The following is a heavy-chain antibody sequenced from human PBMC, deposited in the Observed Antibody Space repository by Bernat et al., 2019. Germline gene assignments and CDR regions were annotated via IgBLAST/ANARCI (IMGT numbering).Heavy chain of an antibody. CDR1: GGSISSYY. CDR3: ARDGYSYGYGGYGMDV. J-gene: IGHJ6*02. CDR2: INYSGST. V-gene: IGHV4-59*01. Sequence: QVQLQESGPGLVKPSETLSLICTVSGGSISSYYWSWIRQPPGKGLEWIGYINYSGSTNYNPSLKSRVTISIDTSKNQFSLKLSSVTAADTAVYYCARDGYSYGYGGYGMDVWGQGTTVTVSS. D-gene: IGHD5-18*01.